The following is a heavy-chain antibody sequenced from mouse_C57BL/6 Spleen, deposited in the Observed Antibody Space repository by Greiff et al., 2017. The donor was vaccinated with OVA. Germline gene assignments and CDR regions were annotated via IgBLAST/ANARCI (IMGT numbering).Heavy chain of an antibody. CDR2: ISSGSSTI. CDR3: ARWDYDSDV. Sequence: EVQRVESGGGLVKPGGSLKLSCAASGFTFSDYGMHWVRQAPEQGLEWVAYISSGSSTIYYADTVKGRFTISRDNAKNTLFLQMTSLRAEDTAMYYCARWDYDSDVWGTGTTVTVSS. CDR1: GFTFSDYG. V-gene: IGHV5-17*01. D-gene: IGHD2-4*01. J-gene: IGHJ1*03.